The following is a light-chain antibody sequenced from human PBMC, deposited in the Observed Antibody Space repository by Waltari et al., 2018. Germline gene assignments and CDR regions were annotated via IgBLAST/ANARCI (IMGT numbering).Light chain of an antibody. V-gene: IGLV2-14*03. CDR3: SSYISSSTLEL. J-gene: IGLJ2*01. CDR1: SSDVGAYNY. Sequence: QSALTQPASVSGSPGQSITISCTGTSSDVGAYNYVPWYQQHPGKAPKLMIFDVSNRPSGVSNRFSGSKSGNTASLTISGLQAEDEAGYYCSSYISSSTLELFGGGTSLTVL. CDR2: DVS.